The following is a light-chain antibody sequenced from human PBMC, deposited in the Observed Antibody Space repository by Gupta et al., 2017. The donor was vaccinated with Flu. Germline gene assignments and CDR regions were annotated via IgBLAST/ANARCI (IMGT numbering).Light chain of an antibody. J-gene: IGLJ3*02. CDR3: NSYTSSSTRV. CDR2: EFS. V-gene: IGLV2-14*01. Sequence: QSALTQPASVSGSPGQSITISCTGTSSDVGGYNYVSWYQQHPGKAPKLMIYEFSNRPSGVSNRFSGSKSGNTASLTISGLQAEDEADYYCNSYTSSSTRVFGGGTKLTVL. CDR1: SSDVGGYNY.